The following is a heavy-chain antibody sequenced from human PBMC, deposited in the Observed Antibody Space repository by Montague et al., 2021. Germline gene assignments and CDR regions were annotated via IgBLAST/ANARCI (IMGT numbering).Heavy chain of an antibody. Sequence: CAISGDSVSGNDATWNWIRQSPSSGLQWLGRTYYRSKWYNEYAISVKSRITVNPDTSKNQFSLLLNSVTPEDTAVYYCARGWQKRFDPWGQGTLVTVSS. CDR1: GDSVSGNDAT. D-gene: IGHD5-24*01. CDR3: ARGWQKRFDP. V-gene: IGHV6-1*01. CDR2: TYYRSKWYN. J-gene: IGHJ5*02.